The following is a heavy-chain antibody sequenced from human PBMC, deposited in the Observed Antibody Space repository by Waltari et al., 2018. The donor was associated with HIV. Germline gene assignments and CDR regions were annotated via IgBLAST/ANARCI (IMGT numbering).Heavy chain of an antibody. V-gene: IGHV3-7*01. Sequence: EVQLVESGGGLVQPGGSLRLSCAASGFTFNRYWMTWVRQAPGKGLEWVANRKPDGSEKYYVDSVKGRFTIARANAKNSLYLQMNSLRAEDTAVYYCARDWITSGRLDTCDIWGQGTMVTVSS. CDR2: RKPDGSEK. CDR1: GFTFNRYW. D-gene: IGHD6-19*01. J-gene: IGHJ3*02. CDR3: ARDWITSGRLDTCDI.